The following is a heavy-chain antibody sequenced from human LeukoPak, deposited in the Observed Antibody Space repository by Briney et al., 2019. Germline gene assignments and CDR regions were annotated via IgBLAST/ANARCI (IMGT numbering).Heavy chain of an antibody. D-gene: IGHD6-13*01. CDR1: GGSISSYY. Sequence: SETLSLTCTVSGGSISSYYWSRIRQPPGKGLEWIGYIYYSGSTNCNPSLKSRVTVSVDTSKNQFSLKLSSVTAADTAVYYCARTRSIAAAGGEYFQHWGQGTLVTVSS. CDR3: ARTRSIAAAGGEYFQH. CDR2: IYYSGST. J-gene: IGHJ1*01. V-gene: IGHV4-59*12.